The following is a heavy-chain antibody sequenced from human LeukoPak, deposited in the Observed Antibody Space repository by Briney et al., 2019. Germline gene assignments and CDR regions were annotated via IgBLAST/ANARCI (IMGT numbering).Heavy chain of an antibody. Sequence: GGSLRLSCAASGFTFSIYAMSWVRQAPGKGLEWVSAISGSGGSTYYADSVKGRFTISRDNSKNTLYLQMNSLRAEDTAVYYCAKIKGSGDDAFDIWGQGTMVTVSS. CDR2: ISGSGGST. V-gene: IGHV3-23*01. J-gene: IGHJ3*02. CDR3: AKIKGSGDDAFDI. CDR1: GFTFSIYA. D-gene: IGHD6-19*01.